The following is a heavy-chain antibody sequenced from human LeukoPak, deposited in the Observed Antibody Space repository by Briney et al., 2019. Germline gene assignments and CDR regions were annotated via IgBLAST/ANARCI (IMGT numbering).Heavy chain of an antibody. CDR1: GGTFSSYA. J-gene: IGHJ5*02. D-gene: IGHD5-18*01. CDR3: ARDGDTAMDTAEGSWFDP. CDR2: IIPIFGTA. Sequence: SVKVSCKASGGTFSSYAISWVRQAPGQGLEWMGGIIPIFGTANYAQKFQGRVTITADESTSTAYMELSSLRSEDTAVYYCARDGDTAMDTAEGSWFDPWGQGTLVTVSS. V-gene: IGHV1-69*13.